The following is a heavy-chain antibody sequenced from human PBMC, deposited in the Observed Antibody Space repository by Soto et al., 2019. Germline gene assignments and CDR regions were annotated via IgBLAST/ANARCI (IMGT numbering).Heavy chain of an antibody. CDR1: GDSISSPY. CDR2: TDDTGST. J-gene: IGHJ1*01. CDR3: ARQRALYGDSGEYFQY. Sequence: SETLSLTCTVSGDSISSPYWNWVRLAPGKGQEWSGYTDDTGSTNYNPSLKSRVTMSVDTSKNQFSLNLSSVTAADTAVYYCARQRALYGDSGEYFQYWDQGARVTVSS. V-gene: IGHV4-59*08. D-gene: IGHD4-17*01.